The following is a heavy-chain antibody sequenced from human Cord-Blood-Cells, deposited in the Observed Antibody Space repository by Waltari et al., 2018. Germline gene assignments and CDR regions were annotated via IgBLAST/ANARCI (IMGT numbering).Heavy chain of an antibody. Sequence: QVQLQESGPGLVKPSQTLSPTSTVSGGSISSGGYYWSWSRQPAGKGLEWIGYIYTSGSTNYNPSLKSRVTISVDTSKNQFSLKLSSVTAADTAVYYCARGGIAARPNWFDPWGQGTLVTVSS. J-gene: IGHJ5*02. CDR1: GGSISSGGYY. D-gene: IGHD6-6*01. V-gene: IGHV4-61*09. CDR2: IYTSGST. CDR3: ARGGIAARPNWFDP.